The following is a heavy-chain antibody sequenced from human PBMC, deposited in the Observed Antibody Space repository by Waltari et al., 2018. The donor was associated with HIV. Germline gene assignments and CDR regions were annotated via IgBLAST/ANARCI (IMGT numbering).Heavy chain of an antibody. D-gene: IGHD3-9*01. CDR3: ARDRHYDILTGSYFDY. CDR2: IKQDGSEK. J-gene: IGHJ4*02. CDR1: GITLSSYW. V-gene: IGHV3-7*01. Sequence: EVQLVESGGGLVQPGGSLRLSCAASGITLSSYWMSWVRQAPGKGLEWVANIKQDGSEKYYVDSVKGRFTISRDNAKNSLYLQMNSLRAEDTAVYYCARDRHYDILTGSYFDYWGQGTLVTISS.